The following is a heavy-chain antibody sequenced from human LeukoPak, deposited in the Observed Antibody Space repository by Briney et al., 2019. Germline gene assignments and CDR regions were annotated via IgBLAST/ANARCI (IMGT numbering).Heavy chain of an antibody. J-gene: IGHJ4*02. Sequence: GASVKVSFKASGYTFTGYYMHWVRQAPGQGLEWMGWINPNSGGTNYAQKFQGRVTMTRDTSISTAYMELSRLRSDDTAVYYCAFYCSSTSCYLGNDYWGQGTLVTVSS. CDR1: GYTFTGYY. D-gene: IGHD2-2*01. CDR3: AFYCSSTSCYLGNDY. V-gene: IGHV1-2*02. CDR2: INPNSGGT.